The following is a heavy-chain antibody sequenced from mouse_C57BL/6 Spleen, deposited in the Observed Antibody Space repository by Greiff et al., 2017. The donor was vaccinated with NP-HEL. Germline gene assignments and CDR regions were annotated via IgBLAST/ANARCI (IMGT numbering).Heavy chain of an antibody. V-gene: IGHV5-16*01. CDR2: INYDGSST. D-gene: IGHD4-1*01. CDR3: ARDRGGDWDDYAMDY. Sequence: EVKLVESEGGLVQPGSSMKLSCTASGFTFSDYYMAWVRQVPEKGLEWVANINYDGSSTYYLDSLKSRFIISRDNAKNILYLQMSSLKSEDTATYYCARDRGGDWDDYAMDYWGQGTSVTVSS. CDR1: GFTFSDYY. J-gene: IGHJ4*01.